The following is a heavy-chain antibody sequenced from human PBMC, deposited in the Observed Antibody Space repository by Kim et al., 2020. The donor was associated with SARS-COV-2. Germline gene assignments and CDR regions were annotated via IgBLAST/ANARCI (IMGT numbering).Heavy chain of an antibody. J-gene: IGHJ5*02. CDR3: AREHRDFWSGWFFDP. V-gene: IGHV4-30-2*05. D-gene: IGHD3-3*01. Sequence: PSLKSRVTISVDTSKNQCSLKLSSVTAADTAVYYCAREHRDFWSGWFFDPWGQGTLVTVSS.